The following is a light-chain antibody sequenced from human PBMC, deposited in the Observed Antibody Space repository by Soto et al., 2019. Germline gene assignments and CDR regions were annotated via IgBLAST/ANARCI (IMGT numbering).Light chain of an antibody. J-gene: IGKJ2*01. Sequence: EIVMTQSPATLSVSPGERATLSCRASQSVSSNLAWYQQKPGQAPRLLIYGASTRATGIPARFSGSGSGTEFTLTISSLQSEDFAMYYCQQYGSSTYTFGQGTKVEIK. CDR1: QSVSSN. CDR2: GAS. CDR3: QQYGSSTYT. V-gene: IGKV3-15*01.